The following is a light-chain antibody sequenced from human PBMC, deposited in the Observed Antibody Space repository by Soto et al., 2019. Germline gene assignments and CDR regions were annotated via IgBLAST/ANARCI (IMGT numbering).Light chain of an antibody. CDR1: QSISSY. CDR3: QQSYGTPLT. Sequence: DIQMTQSPSSLSASVGDRVTITCRASQSISSYLNWDQQKPGKAPKLLIYAASTLQSGVPSRFSGSGSGTDFTLTITSLQPEDIATYHCQQSYGTPLTFGQGTKVEIK. J-gene: IGKJ1*01. V-gene: IGKV1-39*01. CDR2: AAS.